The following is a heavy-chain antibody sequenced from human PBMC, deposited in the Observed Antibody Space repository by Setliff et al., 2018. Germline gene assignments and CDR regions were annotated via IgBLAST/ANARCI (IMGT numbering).Heavy chain of an antibody. J-gene: IGHJ4*02. CDR2: ISYSGST. CDR1: GGSISSRNYF. CDR3: ARGGTFRYFDY. D-gene: IGHD5-12*01. Sequence: SETLSLTCTVSGGSISSRNYFWGWIRQPPGKGLEWVGSISYSGSTYYHPSLKSRVSISVDTSKNQFSLKLRSVTAADTAVYYCARGGTFRYFDYWGQGALVTVSS. V-gene: IGHV4-39*07.